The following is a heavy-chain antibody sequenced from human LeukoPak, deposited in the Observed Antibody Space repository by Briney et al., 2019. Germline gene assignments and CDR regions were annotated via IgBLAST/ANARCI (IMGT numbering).Heavy chain of an antibody. CDR3: ANINLNGLKYYFDY. Sequence: SETLSLTCAVYGGSFSGYYWSWIRQPPGKGLEWIGYIYYSGSTYYNPSLKSRVTISVDTSKNQFSLKLSSVTAPETAVYYCANINLNGLKYYFDYWGQGTLVTVSS. V-gene: IGHV4-59*06. CDR2: IYYSGST. CDR1: GGSFSGYY. D-gene: IGHD1-1*01. J-gene: IGHJ4*02.